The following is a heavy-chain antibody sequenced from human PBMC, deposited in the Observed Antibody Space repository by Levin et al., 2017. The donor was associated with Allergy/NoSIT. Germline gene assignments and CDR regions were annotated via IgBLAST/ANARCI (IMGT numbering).Heavy chain of an antibody. CDR2: INPSDGTT. J-gene: IGHJ6*02. CDR1: GYTFTSYF. CDR3: ARDYDSGTYALDV. V-gene: IGHV1-46*01. Sequence: ASVKVSCKASGYTFTSYFIHWVRQAPGQGLEWMGIINPSDGTTTYAQKFQGRVTMTRDTSTSTVYMELSSLTSEDTAVYYCARDYDSGTYALDVWGQGTTVTVSS. D-gene: IGHD3-3*01.